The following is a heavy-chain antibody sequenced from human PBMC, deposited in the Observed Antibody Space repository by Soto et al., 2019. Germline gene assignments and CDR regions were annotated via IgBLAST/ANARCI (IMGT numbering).Heavy chain of an antibody. CDR2: ISGSGGST. Sequence: EVQLLESGGGLVQPGGSLRLSCAASGFTFSSYAMSWVRQAPGKGLEWVSAISGSGGSTYYADSVKGRFTISRDNSKNRLCVQRNSLRAEDTAVYDCAMGAPTTVTTWADCWGEGTLVTVSS. CDR1: GFTFSSYA. CDR3: AMGAPTTVTTWADC. V-gene: IGHV3-23*01. J-gene: IGHJ4*02. D-gene: IGHD4-17*01.